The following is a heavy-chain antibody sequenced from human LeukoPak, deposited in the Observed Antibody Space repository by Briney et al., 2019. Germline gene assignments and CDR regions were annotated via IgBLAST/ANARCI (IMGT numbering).Heavy chain of an antibody. CDR2: INPNGGGT. J-gene: IGHJ5*02. CDR1: GYTFTGYY. V-gene: IGHV1-2*02. Sequence: GASVKVSCKASGYTFTGYYMHWVRQAPGQGLEWMGWINPNGGGTNYAENFQGRVTMTRDTSISTAYMELSSLRSDDTAVYFCARDGGLPVAGRRGNWFDPWGQGTLVTVS. D-gene: IGHD6-19*01. CDR3: ARDGGLPVAGRRGNWFDP.